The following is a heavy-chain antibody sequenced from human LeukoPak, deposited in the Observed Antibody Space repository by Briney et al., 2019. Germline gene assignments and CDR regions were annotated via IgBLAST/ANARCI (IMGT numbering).Heavy chain of an antibody. CDR2: VYFTGDT. V-gene: IGHV4-59*08. CDR1: GGSISSYY. Sequence: PSETLSLTCTVSGGSISSYYWSWIRQPPGKGLEWIGYVYFTGDTNSNPSLKNRVTISMDTSKNQVSLKVTSVTAADTAVYYCARHPFSSPFDYWGQGTLVAVSS. CDR3: ARHPFSSPFDY. J-gene: IGHJ4*02.